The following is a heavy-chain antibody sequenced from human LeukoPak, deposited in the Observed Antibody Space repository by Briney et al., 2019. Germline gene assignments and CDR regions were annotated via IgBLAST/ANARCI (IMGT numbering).Heavy chain of an antibody. V-gene: IGHV1-8*01. CDR2: MNPNSGNT. Sequence: ASVKVSCKASGYTFTSYDINWVRQATGQRREWMGWMNPNSGNTGYAQKFQGRVTMTRNTSISTAYMELSSLRSEDTAVYYCARFVTYYYDSSGYYAVGFDPWGQGTLVTVSS. CDR3: ARFVTYYYDSSGYYAVGFDP. CDR1: GYTFTSYD. J-gene: IGHJ5*02. D-gene: IGHD3-22*01.